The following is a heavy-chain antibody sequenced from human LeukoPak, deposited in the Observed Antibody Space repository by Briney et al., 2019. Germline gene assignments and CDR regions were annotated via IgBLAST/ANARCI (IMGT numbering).Heavy chain of an antibody. D-gene: IGHD2-21*02. CDR3: TREVAYCGADCYSAEFDY. Sequence: SQTLSLTCVISGDSVSSSSAAWNWIRQSPSRGLEWLGRTYYRSKWLYDYAVSVKSRIIIDPDTSENHFSLRLNSVTPEDTAVYCTREVAYCGADCYSAEFDYWGQGILVTVSS. CDR2: TYYRSKWLY. CDR1: GDSVSSSSAA. V-gene: IGHV6-1*01. J-gene: IGHJ4*02.